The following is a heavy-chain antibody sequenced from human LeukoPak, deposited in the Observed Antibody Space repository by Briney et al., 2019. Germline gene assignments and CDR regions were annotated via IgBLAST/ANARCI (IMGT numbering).Heavy chain of an antibody. D-gene: IGHD4-17*01. J-gene: IGHJ3*02. V-gene: IGHV3-7*01. Sequence: GGSLRLSCAASGFTFSNYWMSWVRQAPGKGLEFMANIKEAGSEKYYVDSVKGRFTISRDNAKNSLYLQMNSLRAEDTAVYYCASDYGDYAFDIWGQGTMVTVSS. CDR1: GFTFSNYW. CDR2: IKEAGSEK. CDR3: ASDYGDYAFDI.